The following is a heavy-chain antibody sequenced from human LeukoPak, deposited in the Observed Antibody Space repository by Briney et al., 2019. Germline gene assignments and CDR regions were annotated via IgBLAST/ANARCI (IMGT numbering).Heavy chain of an antibody. Sequence: PGGSLRLSCAASGFTFSSYGMHWVRQAPGKGLEWVAVISYDGSNKYYADSVKGRFTISRDNSKNTLYLQMNSLRAEDTAVYHCAKGYYDSSGFDYWGQGTLVTVSS. D-gene: IGHD3-22*01. CDR3: AKGYYDSSGFDY. CDR2: ISYDGSNK. CDR1: GFTFSSYG. J-gene: IGHJ4*02. V-gene: IGHV3-30*18.